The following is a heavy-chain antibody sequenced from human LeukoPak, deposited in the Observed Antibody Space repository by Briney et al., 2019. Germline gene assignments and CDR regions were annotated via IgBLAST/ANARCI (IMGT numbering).Heavy chain of an antibody. CDR3: ASAISSGHDGDFDY. V-gene: IGHV3-74*01. CDR2: INSDGSST. Sequence: GGSLRLSCAASGFTFSSYWMHWVRQAPGKGLVWVSRINSDGSSTSYADSVKGRFTISRDNAKSTLYLQMNSLRAEDTAVYYCASAISSGHDGDFDYWGQGALVTVSS. CDR1: GFTFSSYW. J-gene: IGHJ4*02. D-gene: IGHD5-12*01.